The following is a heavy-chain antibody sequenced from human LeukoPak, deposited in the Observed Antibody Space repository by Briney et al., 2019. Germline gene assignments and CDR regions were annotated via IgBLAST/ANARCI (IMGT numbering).Heavy chain of an antibody. CDR3: ARGTSRTSPLSGYYRGYFDY. V-gene: IGHV3-66*02. J-gene: IGHJ4*02. CDR2: TYAGGMT. D-gene: IGHD3-3*01. CDR1: GFTVNTDY. Sequence: GGSLRLSCAASGFTVNTDYMTWVRQAPGKGLEWVSITYAGGMTYYADSVKGRFTISRDNSKNVLYLQMNSLRAADTAVYYCARGTSRTSPLSGYYRGYFDYWGQGTLVTVSS.